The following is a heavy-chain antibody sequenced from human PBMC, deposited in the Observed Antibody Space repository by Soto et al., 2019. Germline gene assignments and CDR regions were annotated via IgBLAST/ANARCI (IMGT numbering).Heavy chain of an antibody. CDR2: IIPILGIA. V-gene: IGHV1-69*04. Sequence: SVKVSCKASGGTFSSYTISWVRQAPGQGLEWMGRIIPILGIANCAQKFQGRVTITADKSTSTAYMELSSLRSEDTAVYYCARELSSSWYLYNWFDPWGQGTLVTVSS. CDR3: ARELSSSWYLYNWFDP. CDR1: GGTFSSYT. D-gene: IGHD6-13*01. J-gene: IGHJ5*02.